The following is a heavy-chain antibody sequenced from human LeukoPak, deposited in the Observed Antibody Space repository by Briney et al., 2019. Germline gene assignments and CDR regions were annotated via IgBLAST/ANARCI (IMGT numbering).Heavy chain of an antibody. CDR2: IYTSGST. CDR1: GGSISSYY. Sequence: SETLSLTCTVSGGSISSYYWSCIRQPAGKGLEWIGRIYTSGSTNYNPSLKSRVTMSVDTSKNQFSLKLSSVTAADTAVYYCAIRSRYYYDSSGYLNDAFDIWGQGTMVTVSS. CDR3: AIRSRYYYDSSGYLNDAFDI. J-gene: IGHJ3*02. V-gene: IGHV4-4*07. D-gene: IGHD3-22*01.